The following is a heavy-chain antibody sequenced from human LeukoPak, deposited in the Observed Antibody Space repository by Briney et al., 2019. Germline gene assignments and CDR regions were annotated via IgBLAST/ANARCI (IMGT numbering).Heavy chain of an antibody. V-gene: IGHV4-59*01. CDR2: IYYSGST. CDR3: ASNYGDYAFTTFDI. J-gene: IGHJ3*02. CDR1: GGSISSYY. Sequence: SETLSLTCTVSGGSISSYYCSWIRQPPGKGLEWIGYIYYSGSTNYNPSLKSRVTISVDTSKNQFSLKLSSVTAADTAVYYCASNYGDYAFTTFDIWGQGTMVTVSS. D-gene: IGHD4-17*01.